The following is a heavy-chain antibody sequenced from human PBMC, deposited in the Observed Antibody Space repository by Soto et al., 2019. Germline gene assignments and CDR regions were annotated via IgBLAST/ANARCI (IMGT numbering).Heavy chain of an antibody. CDR1: GYTPTDLS. J-gene: IGHJ4*02. Sequence: ASLKVWSNVPGYTPTDLSLHWLLQTPGKGLEWMGGFDPEDGETIYAQKFQGRVTMTEDTSTDTAYMELSSLRSEDTAVYYCASTRGYSYGPGPYWGQGTLVTVSS. D-gene: IGHD5-18*01. CDR2: FDPEDGET. CDR3: ASTRGYSYGPGPY. V-gene: IGHV1-24*01.